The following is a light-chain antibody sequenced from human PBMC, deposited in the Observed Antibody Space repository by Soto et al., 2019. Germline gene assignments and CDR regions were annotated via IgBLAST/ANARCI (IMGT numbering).Light chain of an antibody. CDR3: TVWEDSLSGGV. V-gene: IGLV1-47*01. CDR1: SSNIGSHS. J-gene: IGLJ3*02. Sequence: QSVLTQPPSASGTPGQRVTISCSGSSSNIGSHSVYWFQHLPGTAPKLLIYGNDQRPSGVPDRFSGSKSGTSASLAISGLRSEDEANYYCTVWEDSLSGGVFGGGTKLTVL. CDR2: GND.